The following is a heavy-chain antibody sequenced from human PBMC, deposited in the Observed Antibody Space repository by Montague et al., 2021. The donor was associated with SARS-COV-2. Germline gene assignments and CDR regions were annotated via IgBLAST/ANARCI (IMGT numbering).Heavy chain of an antibody. Sequence: SETLSLTCAVYGGSFSGYYWSWIRQPPGNGLEWIGETNHSGSTNYNPSLKSRVTISVVTSKNQFSLKLRSVTAADTAVYYCARERYSFSLTRGSTWFDPWGQGTLVTVSS. V-gene: IGHV4-34*01. CDR2: TNHSGST. D-gene: IGHD3-9*01. J-gene: IGHJ5*02. CDR3: ARERYSFSLTRGSTWFDP. CDR1: GGSFSGYY.